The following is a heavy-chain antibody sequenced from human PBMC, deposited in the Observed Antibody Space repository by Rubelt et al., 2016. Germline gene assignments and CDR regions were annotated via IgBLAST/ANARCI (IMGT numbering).Heavy chain of an antibody. CDR2: IWYDGSNK. CDR3: ERDRRLAVAGMEGLDAFDI. V-gene: IGHV3-33*01. CDR1: GFTFSTYG. D-gene: IGHD6-19*01. Sequence: GFTFSTYGMHWVRQAPGKGMEWVAVIWYDGSNKNYADSVQGRFTIYSDNATNTLYLQMNSMSAEDTDAYYYERDRRLAVAGMEGLDAFDIWGQGTMVTVSS. J-gene: IGHJ3*02.